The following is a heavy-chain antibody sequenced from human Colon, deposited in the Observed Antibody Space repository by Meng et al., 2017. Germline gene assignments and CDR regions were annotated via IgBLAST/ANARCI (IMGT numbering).Heavy chain of an antibody. J-gene: IGHJ4*02. V-gene: IGHV6-1*01. D-gene: IGHD3-22*01. CDR3: SRDSSSSAYSPFDY. Sequence: LQQSGSGTLTPSQPLSRPCASSWVSASSNRAAWHWLRQSPSRGLEWLGRTYYRSKWYNDYVVSVKSRITINPDTSKNQFSLQLNSVTPEDTAVYYCSRDSSSSAYSPFDYWGQGTLVTVSS. CDR2: TYYRSKWYN. CDR1: WVSASSNRAA.